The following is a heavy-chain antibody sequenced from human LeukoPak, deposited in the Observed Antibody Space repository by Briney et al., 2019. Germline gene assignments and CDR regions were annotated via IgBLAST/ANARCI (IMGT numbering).Heavy chain of an antibody. D-gene: IGHD3-10*01. CDR1: GGSFSGYY. V-gene: IGHV4-34*01. CDR3: AIDEGSGSYNTPLDY. Sequence: SETLSLTCAVYGGSFSGYYWTWIRQPPGKGLEWIGEINHLGSTNFHPSLKSRVTISVDTSKNQFSLKLTSVTAADTAVYYCAIDEGSGSYNTPLDYWGQGTLVTVSS. CDR2: INHLGST. J-gene: IGHJ4*02.